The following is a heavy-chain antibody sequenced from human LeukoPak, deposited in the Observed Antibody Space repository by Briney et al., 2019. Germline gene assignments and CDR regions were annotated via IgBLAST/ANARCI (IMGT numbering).Heavy chain of an antibody. Sequence: AGGSLRLSCAASGFTFDDYAMHWVRQAPGKGLEWVSGISWNSGSIGYADSVKGRFTISRDNAKNSLYLQMNSLRAEDTALYYCARGNSEGCSGGSCYPEGYYYYYMDVWGKGTTVTVSS. CDR1: GFTFDDYA. CDR3: ARGNSEGCSGGSCYPEGYYYYYMDV. J-gene: IGHJ6*03. D-gene: IGHD2-15*01. CDR2: ISWNSGSI. V-gene: IGHV3-9*01.